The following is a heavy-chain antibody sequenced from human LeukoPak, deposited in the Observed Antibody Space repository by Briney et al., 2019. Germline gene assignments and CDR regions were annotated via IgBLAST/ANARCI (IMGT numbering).Heavy chain of an antibody. V-gene: IGHV4-4*09. CDR2: ISSSGSV. CDR1: RGSISGSSRSYY. Sequence: SETLSLTCTISRGSISGSSRSYYWSWLRQPPGKGLEWIGYISSSGSVNDNPSLRSRVTISVDTSKNQFFLNLSSVSAADTAVYYCARIPLGYSGAYYFDYWGQGTLVTVSP. CDR3: ARIPLGYSGAYYFDY. J-gene: IGHJ4*02. D-gene: IGHD5-12*01.